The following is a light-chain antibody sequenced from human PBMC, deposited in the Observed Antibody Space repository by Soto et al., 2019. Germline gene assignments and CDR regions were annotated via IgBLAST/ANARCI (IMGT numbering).Light chain of an antibody. J-gene: IGKJ4*01. Sequence: EIVLTQSPGTLSLSPGERATLSCRASQSVNNNYLAWYQQKPGQPPKLLIFGPSSRATGIPDRFSGSGSGTDFTLPITRLEPEEFAVYYSQQFGDSPPVTLGGGTKVEIK. V-gene: IGKV3-20*01. CDR2: GPS. CDR1: QSVNNNY. CDR3: QQFGDSPPVT.